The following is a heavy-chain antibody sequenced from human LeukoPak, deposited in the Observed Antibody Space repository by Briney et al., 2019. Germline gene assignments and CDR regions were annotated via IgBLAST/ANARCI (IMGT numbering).Heavy chain of an antibody. D-gene: IGHD3-16*01. V-gene: IGHV1-18*01. J-gene: IGHJ4*02. CDR1: GYTFTSYG. Sequence: ASVKVSCKASGYTFTSYGISWVRQAPGQGLEWMGWISAYNGNTNYAQKLQGRVTMTTDTSTSTAYMELRSLRSDDTAVYYCARDAPGFEIPSTFVVDYWGQGTLVTVSS. CDR3: ARDAPGFEIPSTFVVDY. CDR2: ISAYNGNT.